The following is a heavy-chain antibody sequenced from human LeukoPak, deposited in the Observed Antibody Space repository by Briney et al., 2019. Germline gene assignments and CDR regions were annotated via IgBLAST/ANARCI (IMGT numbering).Heavy chain of an antibody. V-gene: IGHV4-59*01. CDR2: IYYSGST. CDR1: GGSISSYY. J-gene: IGHJ4*02. Sequence: SETLSLTCTVSGGSISSYYWRWIRQPPGKGLEWIGHIYYSGSTNYNPSLKSRVTISVDTSKNQFSLKLSSVTAADTAVYYCARAEAVAGTHPFDYWGQGTLVTVSS. D-gene: IGHD6-19*01. CDR3: ARAEAVAGTHPFDY.